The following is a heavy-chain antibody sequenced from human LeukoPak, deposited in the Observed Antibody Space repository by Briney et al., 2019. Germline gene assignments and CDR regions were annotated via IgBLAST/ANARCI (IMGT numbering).Heavy chain of an antibody. D-gene: IGHD1-26*01. J-gene: IGHJ4*02. V-gene: IGHV3-21*01. CDR3: ARVRYSGSYSWDDY. CDR1: GFTFSSYS. CDR2: IRSSNTYI. Sequence: GGSLRLSCAASGFTFSSYSMNWVRQAPGKWLEWVSSIRSSNTYIYYADSVKGRFTISRDNAKNSLYLQMNSLRAEDTAVYYCARVRYSGSYSWDDYWGQGTLVTVSS.